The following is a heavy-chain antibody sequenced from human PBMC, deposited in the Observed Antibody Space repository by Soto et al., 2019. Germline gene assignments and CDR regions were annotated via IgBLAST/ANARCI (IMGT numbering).Heavy chain of an antibody. CDR3: ARGRVSSGWYRDY. CDR2: INHSGST. V-gene: IGHV4-34*01. D-gene: IGHD6-19*01. CDR1: GGSFSGYY. Sequence: SETLSLTCGVYGGSFSGYYWSWIRQPPGKGLEWIGEINHSGSTNYNPSLKSRVTISIDTSKNQFSLKLSSVTAADTAVYYCARGRVSSGWYRDYWGQGTLVTVSS. J-gene: IGHJ4*02.